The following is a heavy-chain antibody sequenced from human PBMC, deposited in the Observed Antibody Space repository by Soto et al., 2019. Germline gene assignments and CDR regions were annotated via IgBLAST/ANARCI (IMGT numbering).Heavy chain of an antibody. D-gene: IGHD6-19*01. Sequence: EVQVLESGGGLVQPGESLRLSCAASGFTFSSYAMNWVRQAPGKGLEWVSVISGSGGSTYYAYSVKARFTISRDNSNTTLYLQMNILRAEDTAVYYCARRSSGWYFDYWGQGTLVTVSS. CDR2: ISGSGGST. CDR1: GFTFSSYA. CDR3: ARRSSGWYFDY. V-gene: IGHV3-23*01. J-gene: IGHJ4*02.